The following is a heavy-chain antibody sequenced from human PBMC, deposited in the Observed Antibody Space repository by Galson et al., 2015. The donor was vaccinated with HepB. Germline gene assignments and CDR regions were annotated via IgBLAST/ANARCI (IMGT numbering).Heavy chain of an antibody. J-gene: IGHJ5*02. CDR1: GYTFSTYP. CDR3: ARGALVVVVGATQNNWFDP. V-gene: IGHV1-18*01. CDR2: ISPYHGNT. D-gene: IGHD2-15*01. Sequence: SVKVSCKASGYTFSTYPIAWVRQAPGQGLEWMGWISPYHGNTNYTQKLQGRVTMTTDTSTSTAYMELRSLRSDDTAVYYCARGALVVVVGATQNNWFDPWGQGTLVTVSS.